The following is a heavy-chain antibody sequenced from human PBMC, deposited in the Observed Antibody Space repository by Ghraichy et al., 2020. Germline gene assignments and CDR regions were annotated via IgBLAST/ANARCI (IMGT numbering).Heavy chain of an antibody. D-gene: IGHD6-13*01. CDR2: IWYDGSNK. CDR1: GFTFSSYG. J-gene: IGHJ4*02. V-gene: IGHV3-33*08. CDR3: ARGEAAAGNDY. Sequence: GGSLRLSCAASGFTFSSYGMHWVRQAPGKGLEWVSVIWYDGSNKYYADSVKGRFTISRDNSKNTLYLQMNSLRAEDTAVYYCARGEAAAGNDYWCQGTLVTVSS.